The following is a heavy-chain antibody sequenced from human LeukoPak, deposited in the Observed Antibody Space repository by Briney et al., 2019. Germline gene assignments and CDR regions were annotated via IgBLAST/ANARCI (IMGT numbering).Heavy chain of an antibody. D-gene: IGHD3-16*01. J-gene: IGHJ4*02. CDR3: ASSLRGSYFDY. CDR2: IYHSGST. CDR1: GGSISSGGYY. V-gene: IGHV4-30-2*01. Sequence: SQTLSLTCTVSGGSISSGGYYWSWIRQPPGKGLEWIGYIYHSGSTYYNPSLKSRVTISVDRSKNQFSLKLSSVTAADTAVYYCASSLRGSYFDYWGQGTLVTVSS.